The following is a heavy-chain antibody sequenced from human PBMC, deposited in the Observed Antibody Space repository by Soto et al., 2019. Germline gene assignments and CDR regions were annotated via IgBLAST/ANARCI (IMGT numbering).Heavy chain of an antibody. CDR3: ARIAARPFYYYGMDV. J-gene: IGHJ6*02. Sequence: SETLSLTCTVSGGSISSYYWSWIRQPPGKGLEWIGYIYYSGSTNYNPSLKSRVTISVDTSKNQFSLKLSSVTAADTAVYYCARIAARPFYYYGMDVWGQGTTVTVSS. V-gene: IGHV4-59*01. CDR2: IYYSGST. D-gene: IGHD6-6*01. CDR1: GGSISSYY.